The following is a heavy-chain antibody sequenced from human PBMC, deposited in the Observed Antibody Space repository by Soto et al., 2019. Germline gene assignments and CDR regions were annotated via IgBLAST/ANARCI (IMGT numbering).Heavy chain of an antibody. CDR2: ISSSSSYI. J-gene: IGHJ5*02. Sequence: ESGGGLVKPGGSLRLSCAASGFTFSSYSMNWVRQAPGKGLEWVSSISSSSSYIYYADSVKGRFTISRDNAKNSLYLQMNSLRAEDTAVYYCASYDFWSGEDWFDPWGQGTLVTVSS. CDR1: GFTFSSYS. D-gene: IGHD3-3*01. CDR3: ASYDFWSGEDWFDP. V-gene: IGHV3-21*01.